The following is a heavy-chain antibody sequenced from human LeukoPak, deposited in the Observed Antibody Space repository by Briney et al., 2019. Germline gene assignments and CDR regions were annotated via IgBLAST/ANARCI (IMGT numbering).Heavy chain of an antibody. Sequence: SETLSLTCDVYGGSFSGYYWSWIRQPPGKGLEWIGEINHSGSTSYNPSLKSRVTITVDTSKNKFSLKLSSVTAADTAVYYCARVYGDYVWGYFNYWGQGTLVTVSS. V-gene: IGHV4-34*01. D-gene: IGHD4-17*01. CDR2: INHSGST. CDR1: GGSFSGYY. J-gene: IGHJ4*02. CDR3: ARVYGDYVWGYFNY.